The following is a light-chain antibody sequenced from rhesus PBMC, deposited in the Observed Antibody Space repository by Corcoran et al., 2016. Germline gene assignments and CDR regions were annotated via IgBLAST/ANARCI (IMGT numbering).Light chain of an antibody. CDR1: QSLLHSGGKTY. V-gene: IGKV2-104*02. CDR2: EVS. Sequence: DIVMTQTPLSLPVTPGEPASISCRSSQSLLHSGGKTYLDWYRQKPGQSPQLLIFEVSNRASGVPDRFSGSGSGTDFTLKTSRVEAEGVGVYYCMQGIQLPWTFGQGTKVEIK. J-gene: IGKJ1*01. CDR3: MQGIQLPWT.